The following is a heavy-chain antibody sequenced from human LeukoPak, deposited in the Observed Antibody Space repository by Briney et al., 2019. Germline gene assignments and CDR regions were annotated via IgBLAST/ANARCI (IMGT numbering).Heavy chain of an antibody. CDR1: GGSISSYY. Sequence: PSETLSLTCTVSGGSISSYYWSWIRQPPGKGLEWIGYIYYSGSTNYNPPLKSRVTISVDTSKNQFSLKLSSVTAAGTAVYYCARGGWEDYYDSSGYYGGIDYWGQGTLVTVSS. J-gene: IGHJ4*02. CDR3: ARGGWEDYYDSSGYYGGIDY. CDR2: IYYSGST. V-gene: IGHV4-59*08. D-gene: IGHD3-22*01.